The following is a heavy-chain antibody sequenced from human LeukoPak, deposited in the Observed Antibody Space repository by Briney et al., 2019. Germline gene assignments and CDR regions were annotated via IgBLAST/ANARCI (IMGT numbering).Heavy chain of an antibody. V-gene: IGHV3-21*03. CDR3: AIRSLLWFGELKGGFDY. CDR2: ISSSSSYI. Sequence: GGSLRLSCAASGFTFSSYNMNWVRQAPGKGLEWVSSISSSSSYIYYADSVKGRFTISRDNAKNSLYLQMNSLRAEDTALYYYAIRSLLWFGELKGGFDYWGQGTLVTVSS. J-gene: IGHJ4*02. D-gene: IGHD3-10*01. CDR1: GFTFSSYN.